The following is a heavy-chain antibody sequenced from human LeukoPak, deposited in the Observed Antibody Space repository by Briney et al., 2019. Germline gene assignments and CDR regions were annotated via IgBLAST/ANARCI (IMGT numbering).Heavy chain of an antibody. V-gene: IGHV3-30*02. CDR1: GFIFSSYG. Sequence: GGSLRLSCAASGFIFSSYGMHWVRQAPDKGLEWVTFIRYDGSRKYYADSVKGRFTISRDNSKNTLYLQMNSLRAEDTAVYYCARDHHRRLYDSQARDTFDFWGQGTMVTVSS. J-gene: IGHJ3*01. D-gene: IGHD3-22*01. CDR3: ARDHHRRLYDSQARDTFDF. CDR2: IRYDGSRK.